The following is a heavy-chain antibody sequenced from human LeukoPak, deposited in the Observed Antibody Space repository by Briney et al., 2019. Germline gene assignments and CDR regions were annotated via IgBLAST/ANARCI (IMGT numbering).Heavy chain of an antibody. Sequence: SETLSLTCTVSGGSISSSSYYWGWIRQPPGKGLEWIGSIYYSGSTYYNPSLESRVTISVDTSKNQFSLKLSSVTAADTAVYYCARIIVGARSAFDIWGQGTMVTVSS. J-gene: IGHJ3*02. D-gene: IGHD1-26*01. V-gene: IGHV4-39*01. CDR3: ARIIVGARSAFDI. CDR2: IYYSGST. CDR1: GGSISSSSYY.